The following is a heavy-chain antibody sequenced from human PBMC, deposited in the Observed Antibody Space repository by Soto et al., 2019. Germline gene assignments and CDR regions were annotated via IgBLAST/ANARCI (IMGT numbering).Heavy chain of an antibody. J-gene: IGHJ6*02. CDR1: GFTFSSYG. CDR2: ISYDGSNK. D-gene: IGHD6-13*01. Sequence: PGGSLRLSCAASGFTFSSYGMHWVRQAPGKGLEWVAVISYDGSNKYYADSVKGRFTISRDNSKNTLYLQMNSLRAEDTAVYYCAKALYSSSRTNFYYYYGMDVWGQGTTVTVSS. CDR3: AKALYSSSRTNFYYYYGMDV. V-gene: IGHV3-30*18.